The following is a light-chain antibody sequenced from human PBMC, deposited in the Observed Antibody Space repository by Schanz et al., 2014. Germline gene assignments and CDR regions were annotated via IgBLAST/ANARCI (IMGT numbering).Light chain of an antibody. V-gene: IGKV3D-20*02. CDR3: QQRSNWPGT. CDR2: GAS. J-gene: IGKJ4*01. Sequence: EIVLTQSPGTLSLSPGEGATLSCRASHSVSSSSLAWYQQKPGQAPRLLIYGASSRATGIPDRFSGSGSGTDFTLTISSLEPEDFAVYYCQQRSNWPGTFGGGTKVEIK. CDR1: HSVSSSS.